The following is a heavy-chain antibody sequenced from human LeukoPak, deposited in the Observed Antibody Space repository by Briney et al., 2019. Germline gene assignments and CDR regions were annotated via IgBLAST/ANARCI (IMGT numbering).Heavy chain of an antibody. Sequence: SQTLSLTCTVSGGSITSGTYYWSWIRQPAGKGLEWIGRIFSTGSTNYNPSLKSRVTMSVDTSKNQFSLNLSSVTAADTAVYYCARGAYGSGSGNGFNIWGQGTTVTVSS. CDR2: IFSTGST. D-gene: IGHD3-10*01. CDR3: ARGAYGSGSGNGFNI. J-gene: IGHJ3*02. CDR1: GGSITSGTYY. V-gene: IGHV4-61*02.